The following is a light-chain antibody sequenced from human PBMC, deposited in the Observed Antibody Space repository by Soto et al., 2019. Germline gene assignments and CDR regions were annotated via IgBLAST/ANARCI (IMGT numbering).Light chain of an antibody. CDR1: SSDVSTYDF. CDR2: DVS. J-gene: IGLJ1*01. V-gene: IGLV2-11*01. CDR3: CLYAVTFYV. Sequence: QSALTQPRSVSGSPGQSVTISCTGTSSDVSTYDFVSWYQQHPGKAPRLMIFDVSERPSGVPDRFSGSKSGNPASLTISGLQAEDEADYYCCLYAVTFYVFGTGTKVTVL.